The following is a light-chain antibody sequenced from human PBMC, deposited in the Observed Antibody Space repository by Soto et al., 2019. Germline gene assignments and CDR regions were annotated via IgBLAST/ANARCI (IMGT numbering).Light chain of an antibody. Sequence: EIVLTQSPGTLSLSPGERGTLSCRASQSVSSNYLAWYQHKPGQAPRLLIYGASSRATGIPDRFSGSGSGTDFTLTISRLEPEDFAVYYCQQYGTSPTFGRGTKVDIK. J-gene: IGKJ3*01. CDR3: QQYGTSPT. CDR2: GAS. V-gene: IGKV3-20*01. CDR1: QSVSSNY.